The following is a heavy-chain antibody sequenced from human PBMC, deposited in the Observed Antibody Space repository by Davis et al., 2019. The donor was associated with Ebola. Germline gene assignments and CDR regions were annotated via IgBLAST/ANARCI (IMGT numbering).Heavy chain of an antibody. D-gene: IGHD3-22*01. Sequence: GESLKISCAASGFSFNNYGIHWVRQAPGKGLEWVAFIRYDASRDFYTYSVKGRFTISRDNAKNSLYLQMNSLRAEDTAFYYCARWETYYYDGSGHSLSHFDYWGQGTQVTVSS. CDR3: ARWETYYYDGSGHSLSHFDY. CDR2: IRYDASRD. J-gene: IGHJ4*02. V-gene: IGHV3-30*02. CDR1: GFSFNNYG.